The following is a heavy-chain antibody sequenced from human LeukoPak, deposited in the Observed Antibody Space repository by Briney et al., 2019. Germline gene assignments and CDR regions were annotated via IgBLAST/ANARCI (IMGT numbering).Heavy chain of an antibody. CDR2: ISYDGSNK. J-gene: IGHJ4*02. CDR1: GFTFSSYG. D-gene: IGHD3-3*01. CDR3: ARGSLRSFWSGLETPFDY. V-gene: IGHV3-30*03. Sequence: GGSLRLSCAASGFTFSSYGMHWVRQAPGKGLEWVAVISYDGSNKYYADSVKGRFTISRDNSKNTLYLQMNSLRAEDTAVYYCARGSLRSFWSGLETPFDYWGQGTLVTVSS.